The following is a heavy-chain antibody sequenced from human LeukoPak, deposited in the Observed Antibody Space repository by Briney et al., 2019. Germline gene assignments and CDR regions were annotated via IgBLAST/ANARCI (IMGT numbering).Heavy chain of an antibody. CDR2: IYYSVST. Sequence: SETLSLTCTVSGGSISSSSYYWGWIRQPPGKGPEWIGSIYYSVSTYYNPSLKSRVTISVDTSKNQFSLKLSSVTAADTAVYYCARRVGPNYYYYYMDVWGKGTTVTVSS. CDR1: GGSISSSSYY. D-gene: IGHD1-26*01. V-gene: IGHV4-39*01. J-gene: IGHJ6*03. CDR3: ARRVGPNYYYYYMDV.